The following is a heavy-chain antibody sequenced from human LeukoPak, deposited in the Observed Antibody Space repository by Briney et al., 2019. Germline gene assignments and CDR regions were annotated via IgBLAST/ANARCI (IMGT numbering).Heavy chain of an antibody. D-gene: IGHD5-18*01. Sequence: SETLSLTCTVSGGSISSYYWSWIRQPPGKGLEWIGYIYYSGSTNYNPSLKSRVTISVDTSKNQFSLKLSSVTAADTAVYYCASALWYSYGRFDYWGQGTLVTVSS. V-gene: IGHV4-59*12. J-gene: IGHJ4*02. CDR2: IYYSGST. CDR3: ASALWYSYGRFDY. CDR1: GGSISSYY.